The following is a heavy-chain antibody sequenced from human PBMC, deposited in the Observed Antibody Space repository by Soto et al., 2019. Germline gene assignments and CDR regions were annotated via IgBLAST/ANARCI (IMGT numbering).Heavy chain of an antibody. J-gene: IGHJ4*02. CDR1: GGSISSSIYY. CDR2: IYYSGST. D-gene: IGHD4-17*01. Sequence: SETLSLTCTVSGGSISSSIYYWGWIRQPPGKGLEWIGSIYYSGSTYYNPSLKSRVTISVDTSKNQFSLKLSSVTAADTAVYYCASHPARFDYGGTIDYWGQGTLVTVSS. CDR3: ASHPARFDYGGTIDY. V-gene: IGHV4-39*01.